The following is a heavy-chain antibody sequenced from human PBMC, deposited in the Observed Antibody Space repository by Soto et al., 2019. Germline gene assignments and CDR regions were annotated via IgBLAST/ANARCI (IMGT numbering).Heavy chain of an antibody. V-gene: IGHV1-18*01. Sequence: GASVKVSCKASGYTFTSYGISWVRQAPGPGLEWMGWINSYNGNTNYAQKLQGRVTMTTDTSTSTAYMELRSLRSDDTAVYYCARVSYYDSGNFDLWGRGTLVTVSS. CDR3: ARVSYYDSGNFDL. CDR2: INSYNGNT. J-gene: IGHJ2*01. D-gene: IGHD3-22*01. CDR1: GYTFTSYG.